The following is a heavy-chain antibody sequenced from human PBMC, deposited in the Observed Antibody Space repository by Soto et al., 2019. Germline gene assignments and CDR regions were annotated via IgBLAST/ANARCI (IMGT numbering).Heavy chain of an antibody. V-gene: IGHV3-48*01. J-gene: IGHJ4*02. D-gene: IGHD3-22*01. Sequence: GGSLRLSCAASGFTFRNYGMNWVRQAPGKGLEWVSYIGIGSSTKYYADSVKGRFTISRDNAKNSLYLQMNSLRAEDTAVYYCARDPTYFYDSRGYYDYWGQGTLVTVSS. CDR2: IGIGSSTK. CDR3: ARDPTYFYDSRGYYDY. CDR1: GFTFRNYG.